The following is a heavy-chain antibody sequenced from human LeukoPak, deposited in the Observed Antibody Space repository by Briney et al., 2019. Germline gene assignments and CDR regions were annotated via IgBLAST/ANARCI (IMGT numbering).Heavy chain of an antibody. Sequence: PGGSLRLSCAASGFTFSSYAMSWVRQAPGKGLEWVSGISGSGGSTYYADSVKGRFTISRDNSKNTLYLQMNSLRAEDTAVYYCAKGRSVTTSCFDYWGQGTLVTVSS. CDR1: GFTFSSYA. D-gene: IGHD4-17*01. J-gene: IGHJ4*02. CDR3: AKGRSVTTSCFDY. V-gene: IGHV3-23*01. CDR2: ISGSGGST.